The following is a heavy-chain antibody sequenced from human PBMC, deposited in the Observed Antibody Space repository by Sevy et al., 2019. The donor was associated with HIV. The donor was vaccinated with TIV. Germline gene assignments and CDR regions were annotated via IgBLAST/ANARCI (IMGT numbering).Heavy chain of an antibody. CDR3: ALERLSSDVAGYFQN. CDR2: ISYDGINK. D-gene: IGHD1-1*01. V-gene: IGHV3-30-3*01. J-gene: IGHJ1*01. Sequence: GGSLRLSCATSGFTFSSYSMHWVRQAPGKGLEWVATISYDGINKHYADSVKGRFTISRDNFKNSLSLQMNSLRAEDTAVYFCALERLSSDVAGYFQNWGHGTLVTVSS. CDR1: GFTFSSYS.